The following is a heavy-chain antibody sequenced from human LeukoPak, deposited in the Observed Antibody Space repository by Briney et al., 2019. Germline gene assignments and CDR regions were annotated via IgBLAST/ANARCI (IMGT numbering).Heavy chain of an antibody. J-gene: IGHJ3*02. CDR2: IIPIFGTA. CDR3: ASWNDYSNYGDAFDI. Sequence: SVKVSCKASGGTFSSYAISWVRQAPGQGLEWMGGIIPIFGTANYAQKFQGRVTITADESTSTAYMELSSLRSEDTAVYYCASWNDYSNYGDAFDIWGQGTMATVSS. D-gene: IGHD4-11*01. CDR1: GGTFSSYA. V-gene: IGHV1-69*13.